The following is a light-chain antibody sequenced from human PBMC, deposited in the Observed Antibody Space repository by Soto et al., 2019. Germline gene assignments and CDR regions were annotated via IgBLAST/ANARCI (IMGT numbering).Light chain of an antibody. V-gene: IGKV3-20*01. Sequence: DIVLTQSPDTLSLYPGERVTLSCRASQRVSLSYLVWYQQKPGQAPRLLIYDSSTRASGVPDRFDGGGSGTDLTLTITSMEPEDSAVYYCQQYARSAWTFGQGTKLEIK. CDR1: QRVSLSY. J-gene: IGKJ1*01. CDR2: DSS. CDR3: QQYARSAWT.